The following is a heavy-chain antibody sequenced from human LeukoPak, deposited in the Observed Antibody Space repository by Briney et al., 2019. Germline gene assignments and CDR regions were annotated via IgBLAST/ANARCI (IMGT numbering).Heavy chain of an antibody. V-gene: IGHV3-74*01. Sequence: GGSLRLSRAASGFTFSSYWMHWVRQAPGKGLVWVSRINSDGSSTSYADSVKGRFTISRDNAKNTLYLQMNSLRAEDTAVYYCARDYYDSSGYYYYYMDVWGKGTTVTVSS. CDR1: GFTFSSYW. CDR3: ARDYYDSSGYYYYYMDV. D-gene: IGHD3-22*01. J-gene: IGHJ6*03. CDR2: INSDGSST.